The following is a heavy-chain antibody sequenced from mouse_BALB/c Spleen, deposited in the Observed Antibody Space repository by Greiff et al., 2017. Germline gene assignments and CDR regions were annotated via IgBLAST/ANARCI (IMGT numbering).Heavy chain of an antibody. CDR1: GYSITSGYY. Sequence: EVQLQQSGPGLVKPSQSLSLTCSVTGYSITSGYYWNWIRQFPGNKLEWMGYISYDGSNNYNPSLKNRISITRDTSKNQFFLKLNSVTTEDTATYYCARREVYDKGDYYAMDYWGQGTSVTVSS. CDR2: ISYDGSN. CDR3: ARREVYDKGDYYAMDY. J-gene: IGHJ4*01. D-gene: IGHD2-3*01. V-gene: IGHV3-6*02.